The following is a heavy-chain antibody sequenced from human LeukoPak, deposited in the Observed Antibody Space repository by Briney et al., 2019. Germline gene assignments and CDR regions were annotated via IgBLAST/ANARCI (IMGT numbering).Heavy chain of an antibody. J-gene: IGHJ4*02. V-gene: IGHV3-23*01. CDR1: GFTFSSYA. CDR3: AKDAFYCSSTSCYAFDY. Sequence: GGSLRLSCAASGFTFSSYAMSWVRQALGKGLEWVSAISGSGGSTHYADSVKGRFTISRDNSKNTLYLQMNSLRAEDTAVYYCAKDAFYCSSTSCYAFDYWGQGTLVTVSS. CDR2: ISGSGGST. D-gene: IGHD2-2*01.